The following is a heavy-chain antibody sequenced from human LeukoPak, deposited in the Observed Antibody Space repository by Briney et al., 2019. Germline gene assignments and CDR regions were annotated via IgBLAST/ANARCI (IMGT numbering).Heavy chain of an antibody. CDR3: ARYYGSGSYVGMDV. CDR1: GFTFSSYS. J-gene: IGHJ6*02. D-gene: IGHD3-10*01. V-gene: IGHV3-48*04. CDR2: ISSSSSTI. Sequence: PGGSLRLSCAASGFTFSSYSMNWVRQAPGKGLEWVSYISSSSSTIYYADSVKGRFTISRDNAKNSLYLQMNSLRAEDTAVYYCARYYGSGSYVGMDVWGQGTTVTVSS.